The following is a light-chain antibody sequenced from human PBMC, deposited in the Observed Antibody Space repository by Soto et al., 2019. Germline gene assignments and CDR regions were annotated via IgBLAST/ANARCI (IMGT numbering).Light chain of an antibody. CDR1: QSVSSSY. CDR3: QQYGSSPLYT. V-gene: IGKV3-20*01. Sequence: EIVLTQSPGTLSLSPGERATLSCRASQSVSSSYLAWYQQKPGQAPRLLIYGASSRATGIPDRFSGGGSGTDFTLTIGRLEPEDFAVYYCQQYGSSPLYTFGQGTKLEIK. CDR2: GAS. J-gene: IGKJ2*01.